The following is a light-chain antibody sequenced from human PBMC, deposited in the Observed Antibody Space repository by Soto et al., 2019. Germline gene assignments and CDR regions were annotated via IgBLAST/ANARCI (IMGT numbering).Light chain of an antibody. Sequence: DIQMTQSPSSLSASIRDRVTITCQASQDITDFLNWFQLKPGRAPRLLISDASNLEPGVPSRFSASGSGTGFYLTNNRLQPEDIAKYYLLQFDDSPLPFGQGTRL. CDR2: DAS. J-gene: IGKJ5*01. CDR3: LQFDDSPLP. CDR1: QDITDF. V-gene: IGKV1-33*01.